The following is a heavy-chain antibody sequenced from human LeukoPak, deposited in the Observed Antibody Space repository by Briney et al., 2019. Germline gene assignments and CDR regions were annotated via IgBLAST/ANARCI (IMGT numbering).Heavy chain of an antibody. D-gene: IGHD4-23*01. CDR3: ARGGKATVVTM. Sequence: SETLSLTCTVSGGSINSYYWSWIRQPAGKGLEWIGRIYSSGSTNYNPSLKSRVSISVDTSKNQFSLKLTSVTAADTAVYYCARGGKATVVTMWGQGILVTVSS. V-gene: IGHV4-4*07. CDR1: GGSINSYY. J-gene: IGHJ4*02. CDR2: IYSSGST.